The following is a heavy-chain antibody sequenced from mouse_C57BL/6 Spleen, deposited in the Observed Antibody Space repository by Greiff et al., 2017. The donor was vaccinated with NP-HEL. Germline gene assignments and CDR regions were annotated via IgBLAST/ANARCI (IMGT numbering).Heavy chain of an antibody. CDR3: ARQLRLRYYAMDY. Sequence: QVQLQHSGPELVKPGASVKISCKASGYAFSSSWMNWVKQRPGKGLEWIGRIYPGDGDTNYNGKFKGKATLTADKSSSTAYMQLSSLTSEDSAVYFCARQLRLRYYAMDYWGQGTSVTVSS. V-gene: IGHV1-82*01. CDR2: IYPGDGDT. CDR1: GYAFSSSW. J-gene: IGHJ4*01. D-gene: IGHD3-2*02.